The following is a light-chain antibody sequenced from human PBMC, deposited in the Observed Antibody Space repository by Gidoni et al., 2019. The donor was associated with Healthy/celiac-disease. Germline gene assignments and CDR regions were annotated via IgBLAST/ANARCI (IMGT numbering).Light chain of an antibody. CDR1: QSVNSN. J-gene: IGKJ5*01. CDR3: QQYNNWPPIT. V-gene: IGKV3-15*01. Sequence: IVMTQSPATRSVSPGERATLSCRASQSVNSNLAWYQQKPGQAPRLLIYGASTRATGIPARFSGSGAGTEFTLTISSLQSEDFAVYYCQQYNNWPPITFXXXTRLEIK. CDR2: GAS.